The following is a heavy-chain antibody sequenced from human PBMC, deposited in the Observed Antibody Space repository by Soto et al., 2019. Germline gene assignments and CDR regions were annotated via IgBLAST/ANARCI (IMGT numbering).Heavy chain of an antibody. D-gene: IGHD3-10*01. CDR1: GFTFSSYS. CDR2: FRSGGDDDTS. J-gene: IGHJ4*02. CDR3: AKKVNSGSGSQFFDY. V-gene: IGHV3-23*01. Sequence: GGSLRLSCAASGFTFSSYSMSWVRQAPGKGLEWVSGFRSGGDDDTSYYADSVRGRFTISRDNSKNTLFLQMNSLRAEDTAIYYCAKKVNSGSGSQFFDYWGQGTLVTVSS.